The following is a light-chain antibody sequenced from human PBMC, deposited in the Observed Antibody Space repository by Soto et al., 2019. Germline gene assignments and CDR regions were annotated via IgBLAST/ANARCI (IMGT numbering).Light chain of an antibody. V-gene: IGKV3-11*01. Sequence: EIVLTQSPATLSLSPGERATLSCRASQSVSSYLAWYQQKTGQAPRLLIYDASNMATGIPARFSGSGSGTDFTLTISSLEPEDFAVYYCQQRSNWPKISFGQGTRLEIK. CDR1: QSVSSY. J-gene: IGKJ5*01. CDR2: DAS. CDR3: QQRSNWPKIS.